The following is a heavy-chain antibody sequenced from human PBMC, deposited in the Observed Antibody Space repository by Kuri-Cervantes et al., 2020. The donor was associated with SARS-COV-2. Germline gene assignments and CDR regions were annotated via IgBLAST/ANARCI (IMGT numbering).Heavy chain of an antibody. D-gene: IGHD6-13*01. CDR3: ARDSSITPRDFDY. CDR1: GFTFGHYA. V-gene: IGHV3-33*08. J-gene: IGHJ4*02. CDR2: IWYDGSNK. Sequence: LSLTCAASGFTFGHYAVHWVRQAPGKGLEWVAVIWYDGSNKYYADSVKGRFTISRDNSKNTLYLQMNSLRAEDTAVYYCARDSSITPRDFDYWGQGTLVTVSS.